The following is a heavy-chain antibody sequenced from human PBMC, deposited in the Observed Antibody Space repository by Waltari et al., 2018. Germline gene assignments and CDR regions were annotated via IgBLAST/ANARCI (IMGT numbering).Heavy chain of an antibody. J-gene: IGHJ3*02. V-gene: IGHV3-48*04. D-gene: IGHD3-22*01. CDR2: ISSSSSTI. Sequence: GLEWVSYISSSSSTIYYADSVKGRFTISRDNAKNSLYLQMNSLRAEDTAVYYCARDDLYDSSGYYPSAFDIWGQGTMVTVSS. CDR3: ARDDLYDSSGYYPSAFDI.